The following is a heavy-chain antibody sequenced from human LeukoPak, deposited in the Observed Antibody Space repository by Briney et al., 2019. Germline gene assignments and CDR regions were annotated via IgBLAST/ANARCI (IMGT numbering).Heavy chain of an antibody. V-gene: IGHV2-5*02. CDR2: IYWDDDK. CDR3: AHRRVPVLRFLEWLLADAFDI. Sequence: SGPTLVKPTQTLTLTCTFSGFSLSTSGGGVGWIRQPPGKALEWLALIYWDDDKRYSPSLKSRLTITKDTSKNQVVLTMTNMDPVDTATYYCAHRRVPVLRFLEWLLADAFDIWGQGTMVTVSS. J-gene: IGHJ3*02. D-gene: IGHD3-3*01. CDR1: GFSLSTSGGG.